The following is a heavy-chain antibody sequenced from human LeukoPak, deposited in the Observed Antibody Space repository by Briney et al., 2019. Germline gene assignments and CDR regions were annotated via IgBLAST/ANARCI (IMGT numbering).Heavy chain of an antibody. V-gene: IGHV3-23*01. Sequence: PGGSLRLSCAASGFTFSSYAMSWVRQAPGKGLEWVSAISGSGGSTYYADSVKGRFTISRDNSKNTLYLQMNSLRAEDTAVYYCVTKEVLLWFGGLDYWGQGTLVTVSS. CDR1: GFTFSSYA. CDR3: VTKEVLLWFGGLDY. J-gene: IGHJ4*02. D-gene: IGHD3-10*01. CDR2: ISGSGGST.